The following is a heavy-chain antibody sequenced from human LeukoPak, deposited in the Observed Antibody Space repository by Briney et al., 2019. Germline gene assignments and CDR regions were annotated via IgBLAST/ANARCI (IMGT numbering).Heavy chain of an antibody. CDR3: ARASTVVTWFDP. CDR2: IYQSGTT. Sequence: SETLSLTCAVSGYSISSGYYWGWIRQPPGKGLEWIGSIYQSGTTYYNPSLKSRVTISVDTSKNQFSLKLSSVTAADTAVYYCARASTVVTWFDPWGQGTLVTVSS. V-gene: IGHV4-38-2*01. D-gene: IGHD4-23*01. CDR1: GYSISSGYY. J-gene: IGHJ5*02.